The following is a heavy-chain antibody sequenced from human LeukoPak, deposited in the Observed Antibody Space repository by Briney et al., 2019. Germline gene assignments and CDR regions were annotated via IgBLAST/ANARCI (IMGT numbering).Heavy chain of an antibody. D-gene: IGHD3-22*01. CDR3: AIHGSSGYYFDY. V-gene: IGHV5-10-1*01. J-gene: IGHJ4*02. CDR1: GYSYTSYW. Sequence: RGESLKISCKGSGYSYTSYWISWVRQMPGKGLEWMGRIDPSDSYTNYSPSFQGHVTISADKSISTAYLQWSSLKASDTAMYYCAIHGSSGYYFDYWGQGTLVTVSS. CDR2: IDPSDSYT.